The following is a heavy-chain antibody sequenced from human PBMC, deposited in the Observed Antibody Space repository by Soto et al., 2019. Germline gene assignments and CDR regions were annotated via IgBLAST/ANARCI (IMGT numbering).Heavy chain of an antibody. CDR1: GGTFSSYA. V-gene: IGHV1-69*01. CDR2: VIPISGTA. Sequence: QVQLVQSGAEVKKPGSSVKVSCKASGGTFSSYAISWVRQAPGQGLEGMGGVIPISGTANYAQKFQGRVTIIADESTSTAYMELSSLRSEDTAVYYCARSQGSSTSLEIYYYYYYGMDVWGQGTTVTVSS. CDR3: ARSQGSSTSLEIYYYYYYGMDV. J-gene: IGHJ6*02. D-gene: IGHD2-2*01.